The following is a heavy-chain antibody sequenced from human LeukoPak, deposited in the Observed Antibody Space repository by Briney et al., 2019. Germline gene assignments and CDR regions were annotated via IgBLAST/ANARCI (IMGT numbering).Heavy chain of an antibody. Sequence: ASVKVSCKASGYTFTNYYMHWVRQAPGQGLEWMGVIDPSAGSTTYAQKFQGRVTMTRDTATSTVYMELSSLRSEDTAAYYCARAHYASSNIKVPFDVWGKGTTVTVSS. D-gene: IGHD3-22*01. J-gene: IGHJ6*04. CDR3: ARAHYASSNIKVPFDV. V-gene: IGHV1-46*01. CDR2: IDPSAGST. CDR1: GYTFTNYY.